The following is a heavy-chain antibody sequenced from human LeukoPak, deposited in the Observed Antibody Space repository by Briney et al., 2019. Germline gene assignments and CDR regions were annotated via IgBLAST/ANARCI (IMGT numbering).Heavy chain of an antibody. CDR1: GFTVSSNY. CDR2: IYSGGST. D-gene: IGHD2-8*01. CDR3: ASMYFSQYLQH. J-gene: IGHJ1*01. V-gene: IGHV3-53*01. Sequence: GGSLRLSCAASGFTVSSNYMTWVRQAPGKGLEWVSVIYSGGSTYYADSVKGRFTISRDNSKNTLYLQMNSLRAEDTAVYYCASMYFSQYLQHWGQGTLVTVSS.